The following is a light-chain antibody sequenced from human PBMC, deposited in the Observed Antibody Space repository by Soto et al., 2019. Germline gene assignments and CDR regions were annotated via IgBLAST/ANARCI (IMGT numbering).Light chain of an antibody. Sequence: QSVLTQPPSASGSPGQSVTISCTGTSSDVGGYNYVSWYQQYPGKVPKLMVYEVNKRPSGVPDRFSGSKSGTTASLTVSGLQAEDEADYYCTSYAGGDNVFGTGTKVTVL. CDR2: EVN. J-gene: IGLJ1*01. V-gene: IGLV2-8*01. CDR1: SSDVGGYNY. CDR3: TSYAGGDNV.